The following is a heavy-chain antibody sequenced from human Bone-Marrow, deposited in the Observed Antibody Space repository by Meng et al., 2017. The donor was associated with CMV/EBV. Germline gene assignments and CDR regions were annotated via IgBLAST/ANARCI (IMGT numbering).Heavy chain of an antibody. CDR3: AREAIVVVPAAIADPFDY. D-gene: IGHD2-2*02. CDR2: IEGDGTEK. J-gene: IGHJ4*02. V-gene: IGHV3-7*01. CDR1: GFTFGRYW. Sequence: GGSLRLSCAASGFTFGRYWMNWVRQAPGKGLEWVANIEGDGTEKYYVDSVKGRFTISRDNAKNSLYLQMNSLRAEDTAVYYCAREAIVVVPAAIADPFDYWGQGTLVTVSS.